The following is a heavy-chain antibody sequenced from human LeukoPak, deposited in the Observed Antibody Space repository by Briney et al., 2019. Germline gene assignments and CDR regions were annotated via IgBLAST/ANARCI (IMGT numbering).Heavy chain of an antibody. CDR1: GYTFTGYY. CDR2: INPNSGGT. CDR3: ARLRRPIAAAGWDAFDI. D-gene: IGHD6-13*01. Sequence: ASVKVSCKASGYTFTGYYMHWVRQAPGQGLEWMGWINPNSGGTNYAQKFQGRVTMTRDTSISTAYMELSRLRSDDTAVYYCARLRRPIAAAGWDAFDIWGQGTMVTVSS. V-gene: IGHV1-2*02. J-gene: IGHJ3*02.